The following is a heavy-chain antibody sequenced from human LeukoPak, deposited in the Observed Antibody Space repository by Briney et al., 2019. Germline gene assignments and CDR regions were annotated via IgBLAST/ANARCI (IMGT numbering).Heavy chain of an antibody. V-gene: IGHV3-11*01. CDR2: ISSTGSTI. J-gene: IGHJ4*02. CDR1: GFTFSDYY. Sequence: GGSLRLSCAASGFTFSDYYMSWIHQAPGKGLEWVSYISSTGSTIYYADSVKGRFTISRDNAKNSLYLQMNSLRAEDTAVYYCARDSSMIREFDYWGQGTLVTVSS. D-gene: IGHD3-10*01. CDR3: ARDSSMIREFDY.